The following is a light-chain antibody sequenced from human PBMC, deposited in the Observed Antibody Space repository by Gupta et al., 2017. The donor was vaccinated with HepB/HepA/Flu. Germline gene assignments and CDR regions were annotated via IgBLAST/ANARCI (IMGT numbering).Light chain of an antibody. CDR3: GTWDSRRNAFV. J-gene: IGLJ1*01. V-gene: IGLV1-44*01. Sequence: SVVTQPPSASGTPGQRVTISCSGSNSNVGSHGINWYQQLPGTAPKLLIYFTNQRPSGVPARFSGSKSGTSASLAISGLQAEDEADYFCGTWDSRRNAFVFGTGTTVTVL. CDR1: NSNVGSHG. CDR2: FTN.